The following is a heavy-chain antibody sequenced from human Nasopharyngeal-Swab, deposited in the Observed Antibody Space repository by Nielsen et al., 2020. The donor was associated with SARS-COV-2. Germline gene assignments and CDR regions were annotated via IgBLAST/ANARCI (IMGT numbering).Heavy chain of an antibody. CDR3: ARDRALRFLEWLNGVRAFDI. D-gene: IGHD3-3*01. CDR1: GGSISSSNW. V-gene: IGHV4-4*02. Sequence: SETLFLTCAVSGGSISSSNWWSWVRQPPGKGLEWIGEIYHSGSTNYNPSLKSRVTISVDKSKNQFSLKLSSVTAADTAVYYCARDRALRFLEWLNGVRAFDIWGQGTMVTVSS. J-gene: IGHJ3*02. CDR2: IYHSGST.